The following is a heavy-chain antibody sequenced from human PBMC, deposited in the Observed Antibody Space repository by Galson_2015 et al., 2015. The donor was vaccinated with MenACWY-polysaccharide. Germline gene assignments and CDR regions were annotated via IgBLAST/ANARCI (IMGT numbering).Heavy chain of an antibody. Sequence: SLRLSCAAPGFTFSTYAISWVRQAPGKGLEWVSAITGSGTHTFYPDSVRGRFTASRDNTRNTVYLQMNSLRGDDTAVYYCARGTAAYEYGGTRRVEDWGQGTLVTVSS. D-gene: IGHD4-23*01. V-gene: IGHV3-23*01. CDR1: GFTFSTYA. CDR2: ITGSGTHT. J-gene: IGHJ4*02. CDR3: ARGTAAYEYGGTRRVED.